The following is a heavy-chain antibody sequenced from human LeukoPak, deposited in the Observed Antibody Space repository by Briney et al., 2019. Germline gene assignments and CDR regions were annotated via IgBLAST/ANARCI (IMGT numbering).Heavy chain of an antibody. CDR2: IFYGGAT. V-gene: IGHV4-39*01. J-gene: IGHJ4*02. CDR1: GGSMSSYY. Sequence: SETLSLTCTVSGGSMSSYYWAWIRQPPGKGLEWIGTIFYGGATYSNPSLESRVSISVDTSKNQFSLRLSSVTAADTAVYYCARLRRYCSSTTCYYGYFDYWGLGTLVTVSS. CDR3: ARLRRYCSSTTCYYGYFDY. D-gene: IGHD2-2*01.